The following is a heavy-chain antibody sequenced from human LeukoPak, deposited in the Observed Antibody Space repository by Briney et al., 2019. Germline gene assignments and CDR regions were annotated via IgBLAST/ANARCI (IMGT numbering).Heavy chain of an antibody. D-gene: IGHD1-26*01. CDR3: ARVLVGATHFDY. CDR2: IIPIFGTA. CDR1: GGTFSSYA. V-gene: IGHV1-69*05. J-gene: IGHJ4*02. Sequence: SVKVSCKASGGTFSSYAISWVRQAPGQGLEWMGGIIPIFGTANYAQKFQGRVTITTDESTSTAYMELSSLRSEDTAVYYCARVLVGATHFDYWGQGTLVTVSS.